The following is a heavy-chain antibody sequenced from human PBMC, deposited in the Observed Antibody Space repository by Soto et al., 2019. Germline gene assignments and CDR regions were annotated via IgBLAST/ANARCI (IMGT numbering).Heavy chain of an antibody. J-gene: IGHJ4*02. CDR3: ARATYSGSYEVFDY. Sequence: PSETVSLTCTVSGGSISSYYWSWIRQPPGKGLEWIGYIYYSGSTNYNPSLKSRVTISVDTSKNQFSLKLSSVTAADTAVYYCARATYSGSYEVFDYWGQGTLVTVSS. CDR1: GGSISSYY. D-gene: IGHD1-26*01. V-gene: IGHV4-59*01. CDR2: IYYSGST.